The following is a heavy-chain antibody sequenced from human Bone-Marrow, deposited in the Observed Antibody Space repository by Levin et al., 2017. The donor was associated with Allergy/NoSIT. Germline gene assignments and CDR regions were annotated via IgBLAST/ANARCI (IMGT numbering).Heavy chain of an antibody. V-gene: IGHV4-31*03. CDR1: GDSIRSGNDY. CDR3: AKMEEGQLLKGNWLDP. Sequence: SETLSLTCTVSGDSIRSGNDYWSWIRQHPGTGLEWIGSIYYTGSTYYNPSLKSRATISVDTSKNQFSLSLRSVTTADTAVYYCAKMEEGQLLKGNWLDPWGQGTLVTVSS. J-gene: IGHJ5*02. CDR2: IYYTGST. D-gene: IGHD4-23*01.